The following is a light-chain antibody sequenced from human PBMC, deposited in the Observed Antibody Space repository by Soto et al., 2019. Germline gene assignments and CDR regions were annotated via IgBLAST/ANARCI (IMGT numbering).Light chain of an antibody. CDR2: GAS. J-gene: IGKJ1*01. Sequence: EILMTQSPATLSVSPGARATLSCRASQSVSSNLAWYQHKPGQAPRLLIYGASPRATGIPGRFSGSGSGTDFTLTISRLEPEDFAVYYCQQYGSSSRTFGQGTKVDIK. CDR3: QQYGSSSRT. CDR1: QSVSSN. V-gene: IGKV3-15*01.